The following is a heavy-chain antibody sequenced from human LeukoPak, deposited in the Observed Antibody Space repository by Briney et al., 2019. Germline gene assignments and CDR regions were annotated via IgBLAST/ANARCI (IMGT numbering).Heavy chain of an antibody. CDR3: ARHRDCSSGACYPDY. D-gene: IGHD2-15*01. J-gene: IGHJ4*02. Sequence: RGESLKIPCKGSGYSFTNYWISWVRQMPGKGLEWMGRIAPSDSYTNYSPSFQGHVTISADKSISTAYLQWSSLKASDTAMYYCARHRDCSSGACYPDYWGQGTLVTVSS. CDR1: GYSFTNYW. CDR2: IAPSDSYT. V-gene: IGHV5-10-1*01.